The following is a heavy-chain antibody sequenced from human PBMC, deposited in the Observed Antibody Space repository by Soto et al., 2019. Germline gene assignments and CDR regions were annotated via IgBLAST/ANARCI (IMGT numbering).Heavy chain of an antibody. CDR1: GYTFTGYY. CDR3: ARAFIVVVPAASPDAFDI. CDR2: INPNSGGT. V-gene: IGHV1-2*02. J-gene: IGHJ3*02. Sequence: ASVKASCKASGYTFTGYYMHGVRQAPGRGLEWMGWINPNSGGTNYAQKFQGRVTMTRDTSISTAYMELSRLRSDDTAVYYRARAFIVVVPAASPDAFDICGRGTRITVSS. D-gene: IGHD2-2*01.